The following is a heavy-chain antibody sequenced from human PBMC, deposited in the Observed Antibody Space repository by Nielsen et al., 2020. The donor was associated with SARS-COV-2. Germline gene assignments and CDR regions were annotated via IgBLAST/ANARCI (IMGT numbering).Heavy chain of an antibody. V-gene: IGHV5-51*01. J-gene: IGHJ6*02. D-gene: IGHD6-19*01. CDR2: IYPGDSDT. CDR3: ARRQWVSSGYGMDV. CDR1: GYIFSNHW. Sequence: GESLKISCKGSGYIFSNHWIGWVRQMPGKGLEWMGIIYPGDSDTRYSPSFQGQVTISADKSISTAYMQWSSLEASDTAMYYCARRQWVSSGYGMDVRGQGTTVTVSS.